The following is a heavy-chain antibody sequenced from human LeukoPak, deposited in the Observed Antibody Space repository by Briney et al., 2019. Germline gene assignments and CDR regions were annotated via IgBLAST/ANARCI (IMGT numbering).Heavy chain of an antibody. CDR3: ARAQYSGYDFIYEYAFDI. Sequence: GGSLRLSCAASGFTFSDCNMRWIRQAPGKGLEWVSSISRSGSTKYYADSVKGRFTISRDNAKNSLFLQMNSLRAEDTAVYYCARAQYSGYDFIYEYAFDIWGQGTMVTVSS. CDR2: ISRSGSTK. J-gene: IGHJ3*02. CDR1: GFTFSDCN. V-gene: IGHV3-11*04. D-gene: IGHD5-12*01.